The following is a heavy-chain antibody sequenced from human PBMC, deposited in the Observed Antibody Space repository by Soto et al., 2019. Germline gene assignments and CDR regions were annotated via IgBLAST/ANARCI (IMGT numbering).Heavy chain of an antibody. Sequence: QLLESGGGLVQPGGSLRLSCAASGFTFSSYALSWVRQAPGKGLVWVSGISGSSGRTNYADSVKGRFTISRDNPKNTLFLQMDSPRVEDTAVYFCARELCFGEEIYYYRDVGGKGTTVTVSS. CDR3: ARELCFGEEIYYYRDV. CDR2: ISGSSGRT. CDR1: GFTFSSYA. V-gene: IGHV3-23*01. J-gene: IGHJ6*03. D-gene: IGHD3-10*01.